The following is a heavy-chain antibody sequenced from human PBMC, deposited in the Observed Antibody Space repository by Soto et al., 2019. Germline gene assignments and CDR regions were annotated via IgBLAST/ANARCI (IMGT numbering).Heavy chain of an antibody. Sequence: EVQLLESGGGLVQPGGSLRLSCAASGFTFSSYAMSWVRQAPGKGLEWVSAISGSGGSTYYADSVKGRFTISRDNSKNTLYLQMNSLGAEDTAVYYCAKGGTIFGVVIQNWFDPWGQGTLVTVSS. D-gene: IGHD3-3*01. CDR2: ISGSGGST. CDR3: AKGGTIFGVVIQNWFDP. J-gene: IGHJ5*02. CDR1: GFTFSSYA. V-gene: IGHV3-23*01.